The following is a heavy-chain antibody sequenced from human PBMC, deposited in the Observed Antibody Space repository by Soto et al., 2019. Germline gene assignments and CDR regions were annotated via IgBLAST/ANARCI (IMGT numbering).Heavy chain of an antibody. CDR2: TNPTVGGT. CDR3: ARGGREVPRIPYDT. Sequence: QVHLVQSGAEVKKPGASVYVSCKASGYTFTDYYVHWVRQAPGQGLEWMGWTNPTVGGTNYARKFQGRLTMTRDTSISTVYMQLTRLGPADTARYYCARGGREVPRIPYDTWGQGTLVTVSS. V-gene: IGHV1-2*02. J-gene: IGHJ5*02. D-gene: IGHD3-16*01. CDR1: GYTFTDYY.